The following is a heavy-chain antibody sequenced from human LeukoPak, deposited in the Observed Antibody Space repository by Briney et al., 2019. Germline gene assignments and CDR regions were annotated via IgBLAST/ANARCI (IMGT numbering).Heavy chain of an antibody. CDR2: IYYSGST. J-gene: IGHJ4*02. CDR1: GGSISSSSYY. V-gene: IGHV4-39*01. D-gene: IGHD6-6*01. CDR3: ARDHSRKLSIAALTDY. Sequence: PSETLSLTCTVSGGSISSSSYYWGWIRQPPGKGLEWIGSIYYSGSTYYNPSLKSRVTISVDTSKNQFSLKLSSVTAADTAVYYGARDHSRKLSIAALTDYWGQGTLVTVSS.